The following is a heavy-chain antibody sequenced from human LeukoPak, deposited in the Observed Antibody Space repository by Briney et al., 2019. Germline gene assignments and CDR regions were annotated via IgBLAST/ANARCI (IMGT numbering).Heavy chain of an antibody. Sequence: ASVKVSCKASGYTFTGYYMHWVRQTPGQGLEWMGWINPNSGGTNYAQKFQGRVTMTRDTSTSTAYMELSRLRSDDTAVYYCARVPIYDSSGYYGYWGQGTLVIVSS. CDR3: ARVPIYDSSGYYGY. D-gene: IGHD3-22*01. CDR2: INPNSGGT. J-gene: IGHJ4*02. CDR1: GYTFTGYY. V-gene: IGHV1-2*02.